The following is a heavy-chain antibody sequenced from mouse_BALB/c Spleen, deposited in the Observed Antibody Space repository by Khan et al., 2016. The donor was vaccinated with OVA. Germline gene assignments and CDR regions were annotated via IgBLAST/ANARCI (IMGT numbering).Heavy chain of an antibody. CDR3: ARDLDYALGY. CDR1: GYSITSDYA. V-gene: IGHV3-2*02. Sequence: EVQLQESGPGLVKPSQSLSLTCTVSGYSITSDYAWNWIRQFPGNKLEWMGYISYSGSTSYNPSLKSRISITRDTSKNQFFLQLNSVTTEDTATXYCARDLDYALGYWGQGTSGTVSS. J-gene: IGHJ4*01. CDR2: ISYSGST.